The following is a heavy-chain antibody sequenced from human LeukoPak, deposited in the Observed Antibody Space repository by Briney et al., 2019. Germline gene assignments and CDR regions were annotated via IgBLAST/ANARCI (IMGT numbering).Heavy chain of an antibody. CDR1: GFTFSGYG. CDR3: AKDSPYGMDV. V-gene: IGHV3-30*18. CDR2: ISYDGSNK. J-gene: IGHJ6*02. Sequence: GGSLRLSCAASGFTFSGYGMHWVRQAPGKGLEWVAVISYDGSNKYYADSVKGRFTISRDNSKNTLYLQMNSLRAEDTAVYYCAKDSPYGMDVWGQGTTVTVSS.